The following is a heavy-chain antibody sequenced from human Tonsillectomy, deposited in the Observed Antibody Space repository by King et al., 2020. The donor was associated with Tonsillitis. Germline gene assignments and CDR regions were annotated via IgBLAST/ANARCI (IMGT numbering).Heavy chain of an antibody. CDR1: GFTFTSYA. CDR3: AKDRIGARAAGSPT. J-gene: IGHJ5*02. CDR2: ISASGSNT. V-gene: IGHV3-23*04. Sequence: VQLVESGGGLVQPGGSLRLSCATSGFTFTSYAISWVRQAPGKGLEWVSGISASGSNTYYADSVKGRFTFSRDDFKTTVYLQLNSLRAEDTATYYCAKDRIGARAAGSPTWGQGTLVTVSS. D-gene: IGHD6-13*01.